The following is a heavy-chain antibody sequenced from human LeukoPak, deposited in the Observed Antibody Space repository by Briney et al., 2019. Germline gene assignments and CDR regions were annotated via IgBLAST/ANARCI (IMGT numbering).Heavy chain of an antibody. CDR2: IIPVFGTP. CDR3: ASNDLVVYAGLY. Sequence: ASVTVSCKASGGTFSSYAISWVRQAPGQGLEWVGGIIPVFGTPNYAQKFQGRVTITTDESTSTAYMELTSLRSEDTAMYYCASNDLVVYAGLYWGQGTLVTVSS. J-gene: IGHJ4*02. V-gene: IGHV1-69*05. D-gene: IGHD2-8*01. CDR1: GGTFSSYA.